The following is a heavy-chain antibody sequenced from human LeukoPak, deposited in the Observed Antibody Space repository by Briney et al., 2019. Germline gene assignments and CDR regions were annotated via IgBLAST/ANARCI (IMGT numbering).Heavy chain of an antibody. Sequence: GGSLRLSCAASGFTFDDYTMHWVRQAPGKGLEWVSAISGSGGSTYYADSVKGRFTISRDNSKNTLYLQMNSLRAEDTAVYYRAKDRIAAADVRFDYWGQGTLVTVSS. CDR2: ISGSGGST. CDR1: GFTFDDYT. V-gene: IGHV3-23*01. D-gene: IGHD6-13*01. CDR3: AKDRIAAADVRFDY. J-gene: IGHJ4*02.